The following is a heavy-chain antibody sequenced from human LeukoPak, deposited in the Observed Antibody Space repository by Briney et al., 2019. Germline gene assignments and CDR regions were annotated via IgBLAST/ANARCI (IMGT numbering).Heavy chain of an antibody. J-gene: IGHJ4*02. CDR1: GFTFSNCA. CDR2: INGDGDRT. Sequence: PGGSLRLSCAASGFTFSNCAMSWVRQAPGKGLEWVSDINGDGDRTYYADSVEGRVTISRDNSKNTLYLQMNSLRAEDTAVYYCAKAPRGFQWFVEYWGQGTLVTVSS. CDR3: AKAPRGFQWFVEY. D-gene: IGHD3-22*01. V-gene: IGHV3-23*01.